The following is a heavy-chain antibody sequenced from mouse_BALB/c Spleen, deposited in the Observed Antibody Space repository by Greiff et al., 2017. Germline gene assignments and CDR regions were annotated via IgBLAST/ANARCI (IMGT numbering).Heavy chain of an antibody. CDR2: ISNGGST. D-gene: IGHD2-1*01. CDR1: GFTFSSYG. V-gene: IGHV5-6-3*01. J-gene: IGHJ1*01. CDR3: ARDRDYGNWYFDV. Sequence: EVMLVESGGDLVKPGGSLKLSCAASGFTFSSYGMSWVRQTPDKRLEWVATISNGGSTYYPDSVKGRFTISRDNAKNTLYLQMSSLKSEDTAMYYCARDRDYGNWYFDVWGAGTTVTVSS.